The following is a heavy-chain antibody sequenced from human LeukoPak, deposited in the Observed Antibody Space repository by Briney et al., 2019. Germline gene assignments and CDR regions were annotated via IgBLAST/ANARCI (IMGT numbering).Heavy chain of an antibody. J-gene: IGHJ3*02. V-gene: IGHV3-33*01. CDR3: ARVGGRDGYRIKGFFDI. CDR1: GFTFSSYG. CDR2: IWYDGSNK. Sequence: PGRSLRLSCAVSGFTFSSYGMHWVRQAPGKGLEWVAVIWYDGSNKYYADSVKGRFTISRDNFKNTLYLQMNSLRAEDTAVYYCARVGGRDGYRIKGFFDIWGQGTMVTVSS. D-gene: IGHD5-24*01.